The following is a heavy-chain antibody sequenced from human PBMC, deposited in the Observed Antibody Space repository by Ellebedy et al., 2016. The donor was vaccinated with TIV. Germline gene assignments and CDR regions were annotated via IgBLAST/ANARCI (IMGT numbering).Heavy chain of an antibody. CDR1: GYTFTSYY. J-gene: IGHJ6*02. D-gene: IGHD6-13*01. CDR2: FDPEDGET. Sequence: AASVKVSCKASGYTFTSYYMHWVRQAPGKGLEWMGGFDPEDGETIYAQKFQGRVTMTEDTSTATAYMELSSLRSEDTAVYYCATGSAGAAAGMYYYYGMDVWGQGTTVTVSS. V-gene: IGHV1-24*01. CDR3: ATGSAGAAAGMYYYYGMDV.